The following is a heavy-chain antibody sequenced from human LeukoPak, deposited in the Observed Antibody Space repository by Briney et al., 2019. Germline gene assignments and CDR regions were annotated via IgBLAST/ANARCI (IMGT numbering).Heavy chain of an antibody. CDR3: ARQGMVGDCSSTSCREREWLDAFDI. CDR2: IYPGDSDT. Sequence: GESPKISCKGSGYSFTTYWIGWVRQMPGKGLEWMGIIYPGDSDTRYSPSFQGQVTISADKSISTAYLQWSSLKASDTAMYYCARQGMVGDCSSTSCREREWLDAFDIWGQGTMVTVSS. D-gene: IGHD2-2*01. CDR1: GYSFTTYW. J-gene: IGHJ3*02. V-gene: IGHV5-51*01.